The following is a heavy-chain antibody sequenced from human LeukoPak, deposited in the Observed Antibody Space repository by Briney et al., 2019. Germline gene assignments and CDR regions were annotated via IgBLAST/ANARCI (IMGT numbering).Heavy chain of an antibody. Sequence: PSETLSLTCAVYGGSFSGYYWSWIRQPPGKGLEWIGYIYYSGSTNYNPSLKSRVTISVDTSKNQFSLKLSSVTAADTAVYYCARHLYGSGSYYFFDYWGQGTLVTVSS. J-gene: IGHJ4*02. D-gene: IGHD3-10*01. V-gene: IGHV4-59*08. CDR1: GGSFSGYY. CDR3: ARHLYGSGSYYFFDY. CDR2: IYYSGST.